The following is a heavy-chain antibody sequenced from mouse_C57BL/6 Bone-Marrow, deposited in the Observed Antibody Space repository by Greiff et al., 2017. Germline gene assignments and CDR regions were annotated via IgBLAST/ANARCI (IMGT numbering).Heavy chain of an antibody. D-gene: IGHD1-1*02. V-gene: IGHV1-59*01. CDR2: IDPSDSYT. Sequence: QVQLQQPGAELVRPGTSVKLSCKASGYTFTSYWMHWVKQRPGQGLEWIGVIDPSDSYTNYNQKFKGKATLTVDTSSSTAYMQLSSLTSEDSAVYYCARVGLPYYYAMDYWGQGTSVTGSS. J-gene: IGHJ4*01. CDR1: GYTFTSYW. CDR3: ARVGLPYYYAMDY.